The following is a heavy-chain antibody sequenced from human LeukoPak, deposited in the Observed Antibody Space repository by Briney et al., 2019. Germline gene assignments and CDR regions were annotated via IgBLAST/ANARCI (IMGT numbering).Heavy chain of an antibody. CDR1: GFTFSDHY. V-gene: IGHV3-7*01. Sequence: PGGSLRLSCAASGFTFSDHYMTWVRQAPGKGLEWVATIKNDGSDKHYVDSVKGRFTLSRDNAKNLVYLQMNSLRVEDTAVYYCVNLGYSDGGQGTLVTVSS. CDR3: VNLGYSD. D-gene: IGHD5-12*01. CDR2: IKNDGSDK. J-gene: IGHJ4*02.